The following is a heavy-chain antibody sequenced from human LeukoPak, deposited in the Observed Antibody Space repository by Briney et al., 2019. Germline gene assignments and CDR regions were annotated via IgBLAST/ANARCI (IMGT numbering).Heavy chain of an antibody. CDR1: GGSISSYY. D-gene: IGHD4-17*01. V-gene: IGHV4-59*01. J-gene: IGHJ4*02. Sequence: SETLSLTCTVSGGSISSYYWSWIRQPPGKGLEWIGYIYYSGSTNYNPSLKSRVTISVDTSKNQFSLRLTSVTAAHTAVYYCARLRRGTVTELDYWGQGILVTVSS. CDR3: ARLRRGTVTELDY. CDR2: IYYSGST.